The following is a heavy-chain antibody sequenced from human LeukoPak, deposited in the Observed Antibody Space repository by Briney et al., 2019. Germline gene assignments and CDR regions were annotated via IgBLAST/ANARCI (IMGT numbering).Heavy chain of an antibody. Sequence: ASVKVSCKASGYTFTSYGISWVRQAPGQALEWMGWISAYNGNTNYAQKLQGRVTMTTDTSTSTAYMELRSLRSDDTAVYYCARERGSGWYIPECMDVWGKGTTVTVSS. V-gene: IGHV1-18*01. CDR3: ARERGSGWYIPECMDV. CDR1: GYTFTSYG. D-gene: IGHD6-19*01. CDR2: ISAYNGNT. J-gene: IGHJ6*03.